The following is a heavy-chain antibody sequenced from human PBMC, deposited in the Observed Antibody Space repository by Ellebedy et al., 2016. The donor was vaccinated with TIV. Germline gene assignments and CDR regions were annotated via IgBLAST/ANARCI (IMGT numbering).Heavy chain of an antibody. CDR3: ARDLRWDWSGQRLAY. CDR1: GFTFANYD. V-gene: IGHV3-30*12. J-gene: IGHJ4*02. D-gene: IGHD3-3*01. Sequence: GESLKISCATSGFTFANYDFNWVRQAPGKGLEWVTFIFFDGNNEYYADSVKGRFTVSRDNSKDTVFLQMTSLIDKDTAMYYCARDLRWDWSGQRLAYWGQGILVTVSS. CDR2: IFFDGNNE.